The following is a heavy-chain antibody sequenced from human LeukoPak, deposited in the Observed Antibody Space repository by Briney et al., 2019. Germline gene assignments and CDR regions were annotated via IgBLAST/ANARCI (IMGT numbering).Heavy chain of an antibody. CDR1: GFSFSGHW. CDR2: INSDDGIT. CDR3: AVVYEVPNKRNALDI. Sequence: PGGSLRLSCTASGFSFSGHWMHWARQLPGKGLVWVSRINSDDGITNYADSVKGRFTISGDNAKNTLYLFMNSLRVEDTAIYYCAVVYEVPNKRNALDIWGQGTMVTVSS. J-gene: IGHJ3*02. V-gene: IGHV3-74*01. D-gene: IGHD1-1*01.